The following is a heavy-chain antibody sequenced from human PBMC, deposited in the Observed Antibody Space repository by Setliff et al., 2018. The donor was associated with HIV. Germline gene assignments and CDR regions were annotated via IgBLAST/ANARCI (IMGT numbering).Heavy chain of an antibody. D-gene: IGHD3-16*01. V-gene: IGHV1-2*02. CDR3: ARDDGGYNYAEAFDV. CDR2: INPNSGST. J-gene: IGHJ3*01. CDR1: GYTFTGYF. Sequence: ASVKVSCKASGYTFTGYFLHWVRQAPGRGLEYMGWINPNSGSTNYTQKFQGRVTMTRDTSASTAYMELRSLRSDDTAVYYCARDDGGYNYAEAFDVWGQGTMVTVSS.